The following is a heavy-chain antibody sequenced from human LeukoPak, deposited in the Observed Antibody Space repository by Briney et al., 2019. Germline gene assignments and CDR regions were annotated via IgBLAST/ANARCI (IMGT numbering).Heavy chain of an antibody. V-gene: IGHV1-24*01. J-gene: IGHJ4*02. CDR2: FNPEDGES. D-gene: IGHD2-15*01. CDR1: GYNITEFS. CDR3: STVVGY. Sequence: ASVRVSCKVSGYNITEFSMHWVRQAPGKGLEWLGGFNPEDGESFYAQRFQGRVTMAEDTSTNTAYMELWSLTSEDTAVYFCSTVVGYWGQGTLIIVSS.